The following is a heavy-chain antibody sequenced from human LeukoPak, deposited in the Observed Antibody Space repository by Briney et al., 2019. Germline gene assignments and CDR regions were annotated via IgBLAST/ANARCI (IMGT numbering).Heavy chain of an antibody. CDR3: ARRRSEEFDFDC. D-gene: IGHD6-19*01. CDR1: GYIXSTYG. J-gene: IGHJ4*02. Sequence: ASVKVSCKASGYIXSTYGISWVRQAPGHGLEWMGCISGYNGNTNYAQKLQGRVTMTTDTSTSTAYMELRSLRSDDTAVYYCARRRSEEFDFDCWGQGTLVTVSS. V-gene: IGHV1-18*01. CDR2: ISGYNGNT.